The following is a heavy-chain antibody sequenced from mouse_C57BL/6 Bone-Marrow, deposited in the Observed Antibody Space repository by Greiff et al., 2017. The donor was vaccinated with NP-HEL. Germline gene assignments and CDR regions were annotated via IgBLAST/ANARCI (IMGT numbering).Heavy chain of an antibody. V-gene: IGHV1-81*01. CDR1: GYTFTSYG. J-gene: IGHJ3*01. Sequence: VKLMESGAELARPGASVKLSCKASGYTFTSYGISWVKQRTGQGLEWIGEIYPRSGNTYYNEKFKGKATLTADKSSSTAYMELRSLTSEDSAVYFCARGVYGNYEAYWGQGTLVTVSA. D-gene: IGHD2-1*01. CDR3: ARGVYGNYEAY. CDR2: IYPRSGNT.